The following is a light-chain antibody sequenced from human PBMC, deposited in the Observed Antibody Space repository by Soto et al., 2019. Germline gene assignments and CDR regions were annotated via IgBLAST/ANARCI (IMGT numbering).Light chain of an antibody. Sequence: EVVLTQSPGTLSLSPGERATLSCRASQSVSSTYLAWYQQKPGQAPRLLIYGASSRATGIPDRFSGTGSETDFTLTISRLEPGDSAVYFCQQYGDSPLTFGQGTKVEIK. J-gene: IGKJ1*01. V-gene: IGKV3-20*01. CDR1: QSVSSTY. CDR3: QQYGDSPLT. CDR2: GAS.